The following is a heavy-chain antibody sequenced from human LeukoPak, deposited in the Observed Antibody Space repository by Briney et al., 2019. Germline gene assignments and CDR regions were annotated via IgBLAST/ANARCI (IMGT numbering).Heavy chain of an antibody. V-gene: IGHV4-34*01. CDR1: GGSFSGYY. CDR2: INHSGST. CDR3: ARAAGGRYCSSTSCYAIDY. D-gene: IGHD2-2*01. J-gene: IGHJ4*02. Sequence: SETPSLTCAVYGGSFSGYYWSWIRQPPGEGLEWIGEINHSGSTNYNPSLKSRVTISVDASKNQFSLKLSSVTAADTAVYYCARAAGGRYCSSTSCYAIDYWGQGTLVTVSS.